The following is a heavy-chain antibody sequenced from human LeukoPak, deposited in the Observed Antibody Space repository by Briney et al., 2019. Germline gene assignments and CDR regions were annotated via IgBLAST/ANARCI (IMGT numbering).Heavy chain of an antibody. D-gene: IGHD3-10*01. CDR1: GGSVSSGSYY. J-gene: IGHJ4*02. Sequence: SETLSLTCTVSGGSVSSGSYYWSWIRQPPGKGLEWIGYIYYSGSTNYNPSLKSRVTISVDTSKNQFSLKLSSVTAADTAVYYCARGVSTYYYGSGSYYVDYWGQGTLVTVSS. V-gene: IGHV4-61*01. CDR2: IYYSGST. CDR3: ARGVSTYYYGSGSYYVDY.